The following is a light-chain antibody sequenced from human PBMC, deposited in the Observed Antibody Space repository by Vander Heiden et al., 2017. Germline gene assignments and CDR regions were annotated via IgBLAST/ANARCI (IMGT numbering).Light chain of an antibody. CDR3: ISYRSSSTLDLV. J-gene: IGLJ1*01. CDR1: KRDVDMYDF. Sequence: QSALAQPASVSGSPGQSLTLSCTGTKRDVDMYDFVSWYQQPPGKAPKLIISGVNDRPSGVSHRFSGSKSGNTASLTISGLQPDDEGDYYCISYRSSSTLDLVFGTGTWVTVL. CDR2: GVN. V-gene: IGLV2-14*03.